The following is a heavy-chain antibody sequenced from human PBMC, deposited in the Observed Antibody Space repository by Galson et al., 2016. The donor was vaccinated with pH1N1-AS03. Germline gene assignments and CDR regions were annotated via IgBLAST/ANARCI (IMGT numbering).Heavy chain of an antibody. CDR3: ARVGDPHGT. V-gene: IGHV1-69*13. Sequence: SVKVSCKASGGTFGSYAINWVRQAPGQGLEWLGGIVPIFGTPTYAPKFQARLTISADDSTNTGYMELSGLTFDDTAMYFRARVGDPHGTWGQGTMVTVSS. CDR1: GGTFGSYA. J-gene: IGHJ3*01. D-gene: IGHD3-10*01. CDR2: IVPIFGTP.